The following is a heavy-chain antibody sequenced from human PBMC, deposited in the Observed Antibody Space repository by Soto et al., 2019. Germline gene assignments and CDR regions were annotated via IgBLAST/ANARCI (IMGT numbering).Heavy chain of an antibody. CDR1: GFSLSDHY. CDR2: SRDKAQGYST. CDR3: VRYTFITNSTGYIGCFDY. J-gene: IGHJ4*01. D-gene: IGHD5-18*01. Sequence: GSLRLSCACCGFSLSDHYIDWVRQAPGKGLEWVGRSRDKAQGYSTAYAASVKGTFTTSRKWSKNSVYLQMHSLKTEDTAVYYCVRYTFITNSTGYIGCFDYWGQATLVTVS. V-gene: IGHV3-72*01.